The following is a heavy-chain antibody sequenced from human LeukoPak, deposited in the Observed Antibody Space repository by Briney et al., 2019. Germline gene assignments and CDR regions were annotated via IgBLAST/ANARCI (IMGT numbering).Heavy chain of an antibody. J-gene: IGHJ4*02. CDR1: GGSISSSNW. D-gene: IGHD3-22*01. Sequence: PSETLSLTCAVSGGSISSSNWWSWVRQPPGKGLEWIGEINPSGTTNYNPSLKSRVTMSVDKSKNHFSLKLSSVTAADTAVYYCASRSQPHDSSGQRPVWPFDSWGQGTLVTVSS. V-gene: IGHV4-4*02. CDR2: INPSGTT. CDR3: ASRSQPHDSSGQRPVWPFDS.